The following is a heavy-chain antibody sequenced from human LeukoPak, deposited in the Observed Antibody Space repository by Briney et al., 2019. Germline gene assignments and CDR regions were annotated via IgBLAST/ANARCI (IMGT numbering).Heavy chain of an antibody. CDR1: GGSISSGDYY. Sequence: SETLSLTCTVSGGSISSGDYYWSWIRQPPGKGLEWIGYIYYSGSTYYNPSLKSRVTISVDTSKNQFSLKLSSVTAADTAVYYCAKGDYGDYYYYYMDVWGKGTTVTVSS. V-gene: IGHV4-30-4*08. J-gene: IGHJ6*03. D-gene: IGHD4-17*01. CDR3: AKGDYGDYYYYYMDV. CDR2: IYYSGST.